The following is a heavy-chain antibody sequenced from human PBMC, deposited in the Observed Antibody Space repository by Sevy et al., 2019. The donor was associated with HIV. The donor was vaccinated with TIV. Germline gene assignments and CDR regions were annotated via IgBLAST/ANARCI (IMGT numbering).Heavy chain of an antibody. J-gene: IGHJ3*01. D-gene: IGHD3-10*01. Sequence: GGSLRLSCAASGFTFSSYPMHWVRQAPGKGLEWVSFISFDGTDKYYADSVKGRFTITRDNSKNTLFLQMNSLRAEDTAFYYGVRESTIVPLSAFDFWGRGTMVTVSS. CDR3: VRESTIVPLSAFDF. V-gene: IGHV3-30-3*01. CDR1: GFTFSSYP. CDR2: ISFDGTDK.